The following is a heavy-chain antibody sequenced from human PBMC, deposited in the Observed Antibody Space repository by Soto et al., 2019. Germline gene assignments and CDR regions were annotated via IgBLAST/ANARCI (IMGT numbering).Heavy chain of an antibody. CDR3: AREPYCSSTSCFLRD. Sequence: EVQLVESGGGLVQPGGSLRLSCAASGFTFSSYWMSWVRQAPGKGLEWVANIKQDGSEKYYVDSVKGRFTISRDNAQNSLYLHMNSLRAEDTAVYYCAREPYCSSTSCFLRDWGQGTLVTVSS. CDR1: GFTFSSYW. J-gene: IGHJ4*02. CDR2: IKQDGSEK. D-gene: IGHD2-2*01. V-gene: IGHV3-7*01.